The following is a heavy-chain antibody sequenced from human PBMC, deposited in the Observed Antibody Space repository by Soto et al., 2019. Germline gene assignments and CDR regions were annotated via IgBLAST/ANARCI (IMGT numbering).Heavy chain of an antibody. CDR3: ATDPNGDYIGAFDY. V-gene: IGHV3-23*01. CDR1: RFTFSSHA. D-gene: IGHD4-17*01. J-gene: IGHJ3*01. Sequence: GGSLRLSCAACRFTFSSHAMTWARQAPGKGLEWISSITGSGGSTKYADSVKGRFTISRDNSKNTLYLQMDSLRADDTAVYYCATDPNGDYIGAFDYWGQGTMVTVSS. CDR2: ITGSGGST.